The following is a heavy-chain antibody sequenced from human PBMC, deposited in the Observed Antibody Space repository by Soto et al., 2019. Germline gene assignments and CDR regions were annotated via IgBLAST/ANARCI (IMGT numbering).Heavy chain of an antibody. CDR1: GDSITSSSYY. V-gene: IGHV4-39*01. CDR3: ARHLGGYYGPFHP. CDR2: IYYSGST. Sequence: PSETLSLTCTVSGDSITSSSYYWGWIRQPPGKGLEWIGSIYYSGSTYYNPSLNSRVTISVDTSKNQFSLKLSSVTAADTTVYYWARHLGGYYGPFHPSGQATLVTVSS. J-gene: IGHJ5*02. D-gene: IGHD3-10*01.